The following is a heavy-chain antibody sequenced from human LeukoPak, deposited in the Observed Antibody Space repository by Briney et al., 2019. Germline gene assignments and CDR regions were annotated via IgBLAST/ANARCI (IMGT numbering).Heavy chain of an antibody. D-gene: IGHD6-13*01. Sequence: ASVKVSCKASGYTFTNYGISWVRQAPEQGLEWMGWISSYNGNTNYAQKLQGRVTMTTDTSTSTVYMELRSLRSDDTAVYYCARDSIAAAELDYWGQGTLVTVSS. CDR2: ISSYNGNT. V-gene: IGHV1-18*01. CDR3: ARDSIAAAELDY. CDR1: GYTFTNYG. J-gene: IGHJ4*02.